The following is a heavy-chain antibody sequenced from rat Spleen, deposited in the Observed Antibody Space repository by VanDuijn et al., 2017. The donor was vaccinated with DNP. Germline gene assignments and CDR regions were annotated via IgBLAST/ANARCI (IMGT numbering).Heavy chain of an antibody. CDR1: GFTFSDYA. CDR2: IIYDGTST. Sequence: EVQLVESGGGLVQPGNSLKLSCAASGFTFSDYAMAWVRQSPKKGLEWVATIIYDGTSTFYRDSVKGRFTISKDFAQNTLYLQMDSLRSEDTATYYCATFEGRDAWGQGTSVTVSS. V-gene: IGHV5S10*01. D-gene: IGHD1-11*01. CDR3: ATFEGRDA. J-gene: IGHJ4*01.